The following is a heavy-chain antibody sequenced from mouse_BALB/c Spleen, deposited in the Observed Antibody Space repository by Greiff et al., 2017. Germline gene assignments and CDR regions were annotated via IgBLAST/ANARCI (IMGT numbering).Heavy chain of an antibody. V-gene: IGHV1-9*01. CDR2: ILPGSGST. J-gene: IGHJ2*01. Sequence: QVQLQQSGAELMKPGASVKISCKATGYTFSSYWIEWVKQRPGHGLEWIGEILPGSGSTNYNEKFKGKATFTADTSSNTAYMQLSSLTSEDSAVDYCARSGERLRGYLDYWGQGTTLTVSS. CDR1: GYTFSSYW. CDR3: ARSGERLRGYLDY. D-gene: IGHD1-1*01.